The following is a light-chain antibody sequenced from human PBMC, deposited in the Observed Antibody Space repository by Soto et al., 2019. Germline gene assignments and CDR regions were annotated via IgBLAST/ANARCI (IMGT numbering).Light chain of an antibody. CDR3: QQHSNSPPYT. J-gene: IGKJ2*01. CDR2: DAS. V-gene: IGKV3-11*01. Sequence: EIVLTQSPATLSLSPGERATLSCRASQSVISYLAWCQQQPRQAPTLLIYDASNRAAGIPARFSGSGSGTDFTLTISSLEPEDFAVYYCQQHSNSPPYTFGHGTKLEIK. CDR1: QSVISY.